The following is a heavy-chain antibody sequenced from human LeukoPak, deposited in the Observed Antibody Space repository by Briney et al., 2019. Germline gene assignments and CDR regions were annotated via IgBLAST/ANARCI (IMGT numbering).Heavy chain of an antibody. V-gene: IGHV1-46*01. CDR2: INPSGGST. J-gene: IGHJ4*02. Sequence: ASVKVSCKASGYIFTTYYIHWVRQAPGQGLEWMGIINPSGGSTTYARTFQGRVTMTRDTSTSTVYMELSSLKSEDTAVYYCARAYTMVATFDYWGQGTLVTVSS. CDR3: ARAYTMVATFDY. CDR1: GYIFTTYY. D-gene: IGHD3-10*01.